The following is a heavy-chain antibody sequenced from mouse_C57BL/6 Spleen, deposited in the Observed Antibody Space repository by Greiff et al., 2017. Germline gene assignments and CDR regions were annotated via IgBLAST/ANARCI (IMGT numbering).Heavy chain of an antibody. D-gene: IGHD1-1*01. V-gene: IGHV1-69*01. CDR3: ARAPNYYGSSLYYFDY. Sequence: QVQLQQPGAELVMPGASVKLSCKASGYTFTSYWMHWVKQRPGQGLEWIGEIDPSDSYTNYNQKFKGKSTLTVDKSSSTAYMQLSSLTSEDSAVYYGARAPNYYGSSLYYFDYWGQGTTLTVSS. CDR1: GYTFTSYW. J-gene: IGHJ2*01. CDR2: IDPSDSYT.